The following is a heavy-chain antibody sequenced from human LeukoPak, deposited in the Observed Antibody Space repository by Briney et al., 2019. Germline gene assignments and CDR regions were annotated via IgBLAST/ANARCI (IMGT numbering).Heavy chain of an antibody. CDR3: AKEQYYYDSSGYYYFDY. CDR1: GFTFSSYG. CDR2: ISYGGSNK. D-gene: IGHD3-22*01. J-gene: IGHJ4*02. Sequence: PGRSLRLSCAASGFTFSSYGMHWVRQAPGKGLEWVAVISYGGSNKYYADSVKGRFTISRDNSKNTLYLQMNSLRAEDTAVYYCAKEQYYYDSSGYYYFDYWGQGTLVTVSS. V-gene: IGHV3-30*18.